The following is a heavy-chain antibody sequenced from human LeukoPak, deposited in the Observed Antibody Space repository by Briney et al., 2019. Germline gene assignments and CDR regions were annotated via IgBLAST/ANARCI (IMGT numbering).Heavy chain of an antibody. V-gene: IGHV4-30-4*01. D-gene: IGHD3-10*01. CDR1: GGSISSGDYY. J-gene: IGHJ4*02. CDR2: IYYSGST. CDR3: ARDRGGEFEGSFDY. Sequence: SETLSLTCTVSGGSISSGDYYWSWIRQPPGKGLEWIGYIYYSGSTYYNPSLKSRVTISVDTSKNQFSLKLSSVAAADTAVYYCARDRGGEFEGSFDYWGQGTLVTVSS.